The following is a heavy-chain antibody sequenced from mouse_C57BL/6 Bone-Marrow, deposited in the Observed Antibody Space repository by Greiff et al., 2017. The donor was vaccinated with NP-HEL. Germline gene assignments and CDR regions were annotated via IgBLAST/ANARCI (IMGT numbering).Heavy chain of an antibody. Sequence: VQLQQPGAELVMPGASVKLSCKASGYTFTSYWMHWVKQRPGQGLEWIGEIDPSDSYTNYNQKFKGKSTLTVDKSSSTAYMQLSSLTSEDSAVDYCAAYGGFAYWGQGTLVTVSA. J-gene: IGHJ3*01. D-gene: IGHD1-1*02. CDR3: AAYGGFAY. CDR1: GYTFTSYW. V-gene: IGHV1-69*01. CDR2: IDPSDSYT.